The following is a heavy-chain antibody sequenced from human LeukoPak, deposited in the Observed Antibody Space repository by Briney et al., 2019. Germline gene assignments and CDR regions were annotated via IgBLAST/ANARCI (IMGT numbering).Heavy chain of an antibody. CDR2: IGPGGDI. CDR1: GFSFTAYS. CDR3: ARRFDS. Sequence: PGGSLRLSCAASGFSFTAYSMNWVRQAPGRGLEWISYIGPGGDIYYADSVTARFTVSRDIAKNSLYLQMNGLRVEDTAVYYCARRFDSWGQGTLVTVSS. J-gene: IGHJ4*02. V-gene: IGHV3-48*01.